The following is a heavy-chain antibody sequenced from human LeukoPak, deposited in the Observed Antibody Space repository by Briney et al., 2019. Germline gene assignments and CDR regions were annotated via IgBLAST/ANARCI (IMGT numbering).Heavy chain of an antibody. Sequence: GGSLRLSCAASGFTFSSYGMHWVRQAPGKGLEWVAVISFDGKVSYYADSVKGRSTISRDNSKNTLDLQMNSLRPEDTAVYYCAKEFSATPRAAVQTGDAFDVWGQGTMVTVSS. V-gene: IGHV3-30*18. CDR3: AKEFSATPRAAVQTGDAFDV. CDR1: GFTFSSYG. J-gene: IGHJ3*01. D-gene: IGHD7-27*01. CDR2: ISFDGKVS.